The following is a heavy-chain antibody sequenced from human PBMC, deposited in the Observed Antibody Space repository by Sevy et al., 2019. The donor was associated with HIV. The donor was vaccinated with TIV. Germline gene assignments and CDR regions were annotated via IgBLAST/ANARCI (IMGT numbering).Heavy chain of an antibody. Sequence: GGSLRLSCEVSGFTFSNYWMTWVRQAPGKGLEWVANIKEDGSDKNYGHSVKGRFSLSGDNAKNSLYLQMDSLRAEDTAVYYCVRDGLASATDFDYWGQGTLVTVSS. D-gene: IGHD2-15*01. CDR2: IKEDGSDK. CDR3: VRDGLASATDFDY. J-gene: IGHJ4*02. CDR1: GFTFSNYW. V-gene: IGHV3-7*01.